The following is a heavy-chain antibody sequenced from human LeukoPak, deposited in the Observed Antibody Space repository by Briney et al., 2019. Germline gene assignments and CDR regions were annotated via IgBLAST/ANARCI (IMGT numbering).Heavy chain of an antibody. D-gene: IGHD2-2*01. CDR2: INPNSGGT. CDR1: GYTFTGYY. J-gene: IGHJ5*02. Sequence: GASVKVSCKASGYTFTGYYMHWVRQAPGQGLEWMGWINPNSGGTNYAQKFQGRVTMTRDTSISTAYMELSRLRSDDTAVYYCARSPSYQLPPNWFDPWGQGTLVTVSS. V-gene: IGHV1-2*02. CDR3: ARSPSYQLPPNWFDP.